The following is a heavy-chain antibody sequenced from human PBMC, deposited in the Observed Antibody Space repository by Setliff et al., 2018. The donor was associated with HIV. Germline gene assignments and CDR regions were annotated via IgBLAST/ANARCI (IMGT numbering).Heavy chain of an antibody. V-gene: IGHV4-31*03. CDR1: GGSISSGGYY. CDR3: ARDICTSTSCPSGWFDP. Sequence: SETLSLTCTVSGGSISSGGYYWSWIRQHPEKGLEWIGYIYYSGSTYYNPSLKSRVSISVDTSNNQFSLKLSSVTAADTAMYYCARDICTSTSCPSGWFDPWGQGTLVTVSS. D-gene: IGHD2-2*01. J-gene: IGHJ5*02. CDR2: IYYSGST.